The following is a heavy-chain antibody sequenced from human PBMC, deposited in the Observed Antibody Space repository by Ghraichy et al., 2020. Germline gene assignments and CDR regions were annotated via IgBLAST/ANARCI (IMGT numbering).Heavy chain of an antibody. CDR3: ARDRGSGYFDY. CDR2: ITNSGTYV. J-gene: IGHJ4*02. Sequence: GGSLRLSCAASGFTFSRYTLNWVRQAPGKGLEWVSSITNSGTYVYYSDSLKGRFTISRDNAKNSLYLQMTSLRAEDTAVYYCARDRGSGYFDYWGQGTLVTVSS. D-gene: IGHD2-15*01. CDR1: GFTFSRYT. V-gene: IGHV3-21*01.